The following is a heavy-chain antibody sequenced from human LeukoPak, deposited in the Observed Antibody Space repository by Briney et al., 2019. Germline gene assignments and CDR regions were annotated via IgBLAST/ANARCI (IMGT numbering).Heavy chain of an antibody. V-gene: IGHV3-11*05. J-gene: IGHJ4*02. CDR3: TRERRGSYYAFES. D-gene: IGHD3-16*01. CDR1: GFSVSDYS. Sequence: PGGSLRLSCAASGFSVSDYSISWIRQSPGKGPEWISYVMSGRGSTNYAGSVKGRFTISRDSAKNSVALQLDGLRADDTAVYFCTRERRGSYYAFESWGQGTLVTVSS. CDR2: VMSGRGST.